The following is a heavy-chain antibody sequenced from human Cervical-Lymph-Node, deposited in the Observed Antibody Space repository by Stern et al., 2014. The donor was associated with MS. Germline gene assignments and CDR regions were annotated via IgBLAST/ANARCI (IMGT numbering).Heavy chain of an antibody. V-gene: IGHV4-31*03. Sequence: QLQLQESGPGLAKPSQTLSLTCTVSGGSISSAGYYWSWIRQHPGKGLEWIGYIYHSGTTYYNPSLKSRLTISVDTSNNQFSLKLSSVTAADTAVYYCASFRRSYGSDSYYKSFDYWGQGTSVTVSS. CDR1: GGSISSAGYY. D-gene: IGHD3-10*01. CDR3: ASFRRSYGSDSYYKSFDY. CDR2: IYHSGTT. J-gene: IGHJ4*02.